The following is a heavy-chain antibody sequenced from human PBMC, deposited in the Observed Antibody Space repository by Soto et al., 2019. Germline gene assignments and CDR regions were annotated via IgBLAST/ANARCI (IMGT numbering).Heavy chain of an antibody. V-gene: IGHV2-5*02. CDR2: IYWDDDK. D-gene: IGHD6-13*01. CDR3: AHTHSSWELKDYYYYYMDV. J-gene: IGHJ6*03. CDR1: GFSLSTSGVG. Sequence: QITLKESGPTLVKPTQTLTLTCTFSGFSLSTSGVGVGWIRQPPGKALEWLALIYWDDDKRYSPSLKSRLTITKDNSKNQVVLTMTNMDPVDTATYYCAHTHSSWELKDYYYYYMDVWGKGTTVTVSS.